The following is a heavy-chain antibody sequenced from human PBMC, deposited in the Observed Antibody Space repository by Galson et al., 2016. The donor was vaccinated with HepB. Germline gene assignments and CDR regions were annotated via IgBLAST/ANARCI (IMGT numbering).Heavy chain of an antibody. CDR1: GFNFSTNS. Sequence: SLRLSCAASGFNFSTNSMNWVRQAPGKGLEWVSYIGGTTTTIFYADSVKGRFTISRDNAKDSLYLQMNDLRVEDSAMYYCAREYAPAAGGGFDYWGQGTLVTVS. CDR2: IGGTTTTI. V-gene: IGHV3-48*04. CDR3: AREYAPAAGGGFDY. J-gene: IGHJ4*02. D-gene: IGHD6-13*01.